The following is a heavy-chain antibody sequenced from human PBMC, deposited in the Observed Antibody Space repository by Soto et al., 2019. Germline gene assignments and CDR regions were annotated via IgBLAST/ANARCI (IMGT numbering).Heavy chain of an antibody. J-gene: IGHJ3*02. CDR3: ARGRERKLITIFGGDDAFDI. CDR1: GYTFTSYD. D-gene: IGHD3-3*01. Sequence: GASVKVSCKASGYTFTSYDINWVRQATGQGLEWMGWMNPNSGNTGYAQKFQGRVTMTRNTSISTAYMELSSLRSEDTAVYYCARGRERKLITIFGGDDAFDIWGQGTMVTVSS. CDR2: MNPNSGNT. V-gene: IGHV1-8*01.